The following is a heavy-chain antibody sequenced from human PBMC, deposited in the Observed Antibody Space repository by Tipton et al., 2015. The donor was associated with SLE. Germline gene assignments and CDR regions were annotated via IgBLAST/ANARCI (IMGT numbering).Heavy chain of an antibody. CDR3: ARDFYGSGFDA. J-gene: IGHJ5*02. V-gene: IGHV1-2*02. D-gene: IGHD4-17*01. CDR1: GYTFTGFY. Sequence: GPEVKKPGASVKVSCKASGYTFTGFYMHWVRQAPGQGLEWMGRITPHSGATYYVQKFQGRVTMTTDTSINTTHMELSRLSFDDTALYFCARDFYGSGFDAWGQGTLVTVSS. CDR2: ITPHSGAT.